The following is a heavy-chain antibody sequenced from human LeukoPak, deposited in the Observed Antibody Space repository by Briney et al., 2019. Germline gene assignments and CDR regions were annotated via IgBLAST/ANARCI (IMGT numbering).Heavy chain of an antibody. V-gene: IGHV4-59*01. CDR3: ARDTHNWNY. CDR2: IYYSGST. Sequence: SETLSLTCTVSGGSISSYYWSWIRQPPGKGLEWIGYIYYSGSTNYNPFLKSRVTISVDTSKNQFSLKLSSVTAADTAVYYCARDTHNWNYWGQGTPVTVSS. CDR1: GGSISSYY. D-gene: IGHD1-20*01. J-gene: IGHJ4*02.